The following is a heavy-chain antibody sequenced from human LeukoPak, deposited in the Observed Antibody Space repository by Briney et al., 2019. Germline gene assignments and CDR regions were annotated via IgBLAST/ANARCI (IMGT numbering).Heavy chain of an antibody. CDR1: GFTFSSYS. D-gene: IGHD3-22*01. V-gene: IGHV3-21*01. Sequence: GGSLRLSCAASGFTFSSYSMNWVRQAPGKGLEWVSSISSSSSYIYYADSVKGRFTISRDNAENSLYLQMNSLRAEDTAVYYCARDHRGYYDSSGEFDYWGQGTLVTVSS. CDR2: ISSSSSYI. J-gene: IGHJ4*02. CDR3: ARDHRGYYDSSGEFDY.